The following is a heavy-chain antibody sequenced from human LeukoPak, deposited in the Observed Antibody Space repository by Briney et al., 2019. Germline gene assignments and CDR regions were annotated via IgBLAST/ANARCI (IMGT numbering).Heavy chain of an antibody. CDR3: ASRSYYDFWSGYHVFGC. D-gene: IGHD3-3*01. CDR2: IYHSGST. J-gene: IGHJ4*02. V-gene: IGHV4-38-2*02. Sequence: SETLSLTCTVSGYSISSGYYWGWIRQPPGKGLEWIGSIYHSGSTYYNPSLKSRVTISVDTSKNQFSLKLSSVTAADTAVYYCASRSYYDFWSGYHVFGCWGQGTLVTVSS. CDR1: GYSISSGYY.